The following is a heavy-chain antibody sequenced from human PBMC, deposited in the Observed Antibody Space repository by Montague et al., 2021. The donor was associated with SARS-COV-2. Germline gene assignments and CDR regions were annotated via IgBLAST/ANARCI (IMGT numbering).Heavy chain of an antibody. D-gene: IGHD4-23*01. Sequence: SETLSLTCAVYGGSFSGWYWSWVRQPPGKGLEWIGEINRRGNTIYNPSLKSRVTISEDTSESQFSLKLSSVTAADTAVYYCARGGGNILTNYYYYYYLDVWGTGTTVTVSS. J-gene: IGHJ6*03. CDR2: INRRGNT. V-gene: IGHV4-34*01. CDR1: GGSFSGWY. CDR3: ARGGGNILTNYYYYYYLDV.